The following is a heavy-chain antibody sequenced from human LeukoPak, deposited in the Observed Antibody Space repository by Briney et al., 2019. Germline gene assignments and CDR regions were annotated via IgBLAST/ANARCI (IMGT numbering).Heavy chain of an antibody. CDR2: ISWDGGST. D-gene: IGHD5-18*01. V-gene: IGHV3-43D*03. J-gene: IGHJ4*02. CDR1: GFTVDDYA. CDR3: AKVGGRYSYDHFDY. Sequence: GGSLRLSCAASGFTVDDYAMHWVRQAPGKGLEWVSIISWDGGSTYYADSVKGRFTISRDNSKNSLYLQMNSLRAEDTALYYCAKVGGRYSYDHFDYWGQGTLVTVSS.